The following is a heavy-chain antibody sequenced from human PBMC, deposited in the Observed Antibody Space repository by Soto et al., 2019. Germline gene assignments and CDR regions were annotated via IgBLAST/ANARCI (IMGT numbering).Heavy chain of an antibody. CDR2: VFHPGIA. V-gene: IGHV4-59*11. CDR1: GGSINNHY. D-gene: IGHD4-17*01. Sequence: SETLSLTCTVSGGSINNHYWSWIRQPPGKGLEWIGEVFHPGIAKYNPSLESRVTMSMDESRNQLSLEIRSMTAADTAVYYCARDVYYGGFSLGYWGHGILVTVSS. CDR3: ARDVYYGGFSLGY. J-gene: IGHJ4*01.